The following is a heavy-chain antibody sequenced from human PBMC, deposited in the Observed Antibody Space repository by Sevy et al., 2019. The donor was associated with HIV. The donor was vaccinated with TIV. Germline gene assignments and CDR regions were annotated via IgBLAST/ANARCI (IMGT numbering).Heavy chain of an antibody. V-gene: IGHV3-30*14. Sequence: GGSLRLSCAASGFTFSSHAMHWVRQAPGKGLEWVALISYDGVIKYYAESVKGRFTISRDNSKNTLYLQMNSLRADDRAGYYCAREAGYSTGWSPGNYWGQGTLVTVSS. CDR2: ISYDGVIK. J-gene: IGHJ4*02. D-gene: IGHD6-19*01. CDR1: GFTFSSHA. CDR3: AREAGYSTGWSPGNY.